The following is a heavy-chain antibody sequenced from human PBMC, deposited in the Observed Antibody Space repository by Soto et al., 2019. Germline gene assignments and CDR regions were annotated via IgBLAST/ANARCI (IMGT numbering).Heavy chain of an antibody. CDR1: GFTFRDYY. CDR3: AREYYYTMDV. J-gene: IGHJ6*02. Sequence: QVQLVESGGGLVRPGGSLRLSCEASGFTFRDYYMTWFRQAPGKGLEWLSYIDSSTKYTNYADSVKGRFTISRDNAKNSLYRQMNSLRADDTAVYDCAREYYYTMDVWGQGTMVTVSS. V-gene: IGHV3-11*05. CDR2: IDSSTKYT.